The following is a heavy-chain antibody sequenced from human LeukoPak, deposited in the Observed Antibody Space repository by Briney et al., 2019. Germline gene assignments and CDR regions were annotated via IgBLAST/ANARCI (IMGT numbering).Heavy chain of an antibody. J-gene: IGHJ6*03. CDR1: GYSFTSYW. Sequence: GESLKISCKGSGYSFTSYWIGWVRQMPGKGLEWMGIIYPGDSDTRYSPSFQGQVTISADKTISTAYLQWSSLKASDTAMYYCARQADYYYYYMDVWGKGTTVTVSS. CDR3: ARQADYYYYYMDV. D-gene: IGHD6-19*01. V-gene: IGHV5-51*01. CDR2: IYPGDSDT.